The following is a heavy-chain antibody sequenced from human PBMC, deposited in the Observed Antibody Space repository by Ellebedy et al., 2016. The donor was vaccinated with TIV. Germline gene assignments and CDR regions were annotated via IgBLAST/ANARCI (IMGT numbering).Heavy chain of an antibody. D-gene: IGHD6-13*01. CDR2: INPNSGGT. J-gene: IGHJ4*02. V-gene: IGHV1-2*02. Sequence: ASVKVSCKASGYTFTGYYMHWVRQAPGQGLEWMGWINPNSGGTKYAQKFQGRVTMTRDTSISTAYMELSRLRSDDTAVYYCARCPSSSWYGVGGYWGQGTLVTVSS. CDR1: GYTFTGYY. CDR3: ARCPSSSWYGVGGY.